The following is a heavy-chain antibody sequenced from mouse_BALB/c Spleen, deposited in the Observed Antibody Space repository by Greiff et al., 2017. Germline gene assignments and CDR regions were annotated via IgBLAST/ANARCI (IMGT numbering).Heavy chain of an antibody. V-gene: IGHV5-9-3*01. J-gene: IGHJ3*01. CDR1: GFTFSSYA. D-gene: IGHD2-1*01. CDR2: ISSGGSYT. Sequence: DVQLVESGGGLVKPGGSLKLSCAASGFTFSSYAMSWVRQTPEKRLEWVATISSGGSYTYYPDSVKGRFTISRDNAKNTLYLQMSSLRSEDTAMYYCARHRNGNYVAYWGQGTLVTVSA. CDR3: ARHRNGNYVAY.